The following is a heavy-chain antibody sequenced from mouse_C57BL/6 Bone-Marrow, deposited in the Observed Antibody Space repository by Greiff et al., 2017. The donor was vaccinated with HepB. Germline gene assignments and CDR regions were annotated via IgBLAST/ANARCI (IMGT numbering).Heavy chain of an antibody. V-gene: IGHV1-26*01. Sequence: EVKLMDSGPELVKPGASVKISCKASGYTFTDYYMNWVKQSHGKSLEWIGDINPNNGGTSYNQKFKGKATLTVDKSSSTAYMELRSLTSEDSAVYYCARSKGYYAMDYWGQGTSVTVSS. CDR2: INPNNGGT. CDR3: ARSKGYYAMDY. D-gene: IGHD1-3*01. CDR1: GYTFTDYY. J-gene: IGHJ4*01.